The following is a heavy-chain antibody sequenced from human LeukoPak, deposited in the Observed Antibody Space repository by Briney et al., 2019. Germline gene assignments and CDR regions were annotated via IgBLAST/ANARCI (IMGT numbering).Heavy chain of an antibody. J-gene: IGHJ4*02. CDR3: ARSNSGYAESCY. Sequence: PGRSLRLSCAASGFTFSSYGMHWVRQAPGKGLEWVAVISYDGSNKYYADSVKGRFTISRDNSKNTLYLQMNSLRAEDTAVYYCARSNSGYAESCYWGQGTLVTVSS. D-gene: IGHD5-12*01. CDR1: GFTFSSYG. V-gene: IGHV3-30*03. CDR2: ISYDGSNK.